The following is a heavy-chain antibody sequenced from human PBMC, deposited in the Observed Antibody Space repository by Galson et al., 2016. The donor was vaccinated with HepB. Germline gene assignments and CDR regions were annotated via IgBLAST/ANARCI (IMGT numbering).Heavy chain of an antibody. CDR1: GFTFSSYG. D-gene: IGHD1-1*01. CDR3: SKGLGLFTRVQDYGMDV. Sequence: SLRLSCAASGFTFSSYGMHWVRQAPGKGLEWVAVISYDGSNKYYADSVKGRFTISRDTSKNTLYLQMNSLGAEDTAVYYCSKGLGLFTRVQDYGMDVWGQGTTVTVSS. V-gene: IGHV3-30*18. CDR2: ISYDGSNK. J-gene: IGHJ6*01.